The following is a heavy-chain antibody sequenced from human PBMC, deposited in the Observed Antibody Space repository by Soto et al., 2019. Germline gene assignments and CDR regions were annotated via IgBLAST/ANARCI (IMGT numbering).Heavy chain of an antibody. CDR2: IDPSDSYT. J-gene: IGHJ5*02. V-gene: IGHV5-10-1*01. D-gene: IGHD3-10*01. CDR3: ARHEGSNWFDP. CDR1: GYSFTSYW. Sequence: GEALKISCKGSGYSFTSYWISWVRQMPGKGLEWMGRIDPSDSYTNYSPSFQGHVTISADKSISTAYLQWSSLKSSDTAMYYCARHEGSNWFDPWGQGTLVTVSS.